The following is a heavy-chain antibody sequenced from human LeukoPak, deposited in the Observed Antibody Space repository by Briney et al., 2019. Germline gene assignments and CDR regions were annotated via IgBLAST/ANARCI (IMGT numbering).Heavy chain of an antibody. V-gene: IGHV3-74*01. CDR1: GFTFSSSW. CDR2: MNSDGSVT. Sequence: PGGSLRLSCAASGFTFSSSWMHWVRQAPGKGLVWVSRMNSDGSVTNYADSAKGRFTISRDNAKNTLYLQMNSLRVEDTAVYYCIRALNGDKDYWGQGTLVTVSS. J-gene: IGHJ4*02. D-gene: IGHD7-27*01. CDR3: IRALNGDKDY.